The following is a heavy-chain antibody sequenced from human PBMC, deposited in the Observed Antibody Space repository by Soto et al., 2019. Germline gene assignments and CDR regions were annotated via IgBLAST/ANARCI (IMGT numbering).Heavy chain of an antibody. CDR2: ISWDGYSI. J-gene: IGHJ6*02. CDR1: GFTFDDHD. V-gene: IGHV3-9*01. Sequence: ILSCVDSGFTFDDHDMHWVRQLPGKGLEWVGHISWDGYSIGYGGSVRGRFTIFRDNAKNTLYLQMNSLRPEDTALYYCARSWSGSTSGRVDVWGQGTTVTVSS. D-gene: IGHD3-3*01. CDR3: ARSWSGSTSGRVDV.